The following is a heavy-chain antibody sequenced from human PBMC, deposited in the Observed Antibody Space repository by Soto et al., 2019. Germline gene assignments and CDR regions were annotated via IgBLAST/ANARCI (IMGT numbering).Heavy chain of an antibody. J-gene: IGHJ3*02. CDR2: MNPNSGKT. V-gene: IGHV1-8*01. D-gene: IGHD3-16*02. CDR3: AAATGAYDYVWGSYRYDAFDI. Sequence: ASVKVSCKTSGYMFISYDIHWVRQATGQGLEWMGWMNPNSGKTGFAQRFQGRVTMTRNISLSTAYMEVSSLKSEDTAVYYCAAATGAYDYVWGSYRYDAFDIWG. CDR1: GYMFISYD.